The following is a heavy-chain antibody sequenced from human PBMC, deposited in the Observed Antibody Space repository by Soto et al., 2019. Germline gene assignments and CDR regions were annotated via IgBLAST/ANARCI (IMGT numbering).Heavy chain of an antibody. D-gene: IGHD6-19*01. J-gene: IGHJ4*02. CDR3: AKVLKAVAGTYDY. CDR2: ISGSGDYT. V-gene: IGHV3-23*01. CDR1: GFTFSIYA. Sequence: EVQLLESGGGLVQPGGSLRLSCAASGFTFSIYAMSWVRQAPGKGLEWVSAISGSGDYTYYADSVKGRFAISRDNSKFPLYLQLNSLRAEDKAVYYCAKVLKAVAGTYDYWGQGTLVNVSS.